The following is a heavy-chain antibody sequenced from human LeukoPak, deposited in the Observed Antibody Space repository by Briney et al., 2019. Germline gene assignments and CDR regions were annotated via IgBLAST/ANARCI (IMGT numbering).Heavy chain of an antibody. V-gene: IGHV1-69*05. Sequence: ASVKVSCKASGGTFSSYAINWVRQAPGQGLERVGRIIPIFGTANYAQKFQGRVTITTDESTSTAYMELSSLRSEDTAVYYCARGVSGYQGYYNMDVWDKGTTVTVSS. CDR3: ARGVSGYQGYYNMDV. CDR1: GGTFSSYA. D-gene: IGHD3-22*01. J-gene: IGHJ6*03. CDR2: IIPIFGTA.